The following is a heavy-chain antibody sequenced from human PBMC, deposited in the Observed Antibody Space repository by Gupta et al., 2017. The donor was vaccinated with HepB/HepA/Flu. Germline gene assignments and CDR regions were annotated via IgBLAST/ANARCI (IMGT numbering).Heavy chain of an antibody. V-gene: IGHV3-9*01. CDR1: GFTFDDYA. CDR3: AKGFRSRANAYFDY. Sequence: EVQLVESGGGLVQPGRSLRLSCAASGFTFDDYAMHWVRQAPGKGLEWVSGISWNSGSIGYADSVKGRFTISRDNAKNSLYLQMNSLRAEDAALYYCAKGFRSRANAYFDYWGQGTLVTVSS. J-gene: IGHJ4*02. CDR2: ISWNSGSI. D-gene: IGHD3-10*01.